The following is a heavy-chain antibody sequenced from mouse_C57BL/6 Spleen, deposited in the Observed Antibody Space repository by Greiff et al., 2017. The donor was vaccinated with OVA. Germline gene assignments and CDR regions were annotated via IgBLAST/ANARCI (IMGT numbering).Heavy chain of an antibody. CDR2: IDPSDSYT. CDR1: GYTFTSYW. D-gene: IGHD1-1*01. CDR3: ARHYYGSSYAMDY. Sequence: QLQLQQPGAELVMPGASVKLSCKASGYTFTSYWMHWVKQRPGQGLEWIGEIDPSDSYTNYNQKFKGKSTLTVDKSSSTAYMQLSSLTSEDSAVYYCARHYYGSSYAMDYWGQGTSVTVSS. J-gene: IGHJ4*01. V-gene: IGHV1-69*01.